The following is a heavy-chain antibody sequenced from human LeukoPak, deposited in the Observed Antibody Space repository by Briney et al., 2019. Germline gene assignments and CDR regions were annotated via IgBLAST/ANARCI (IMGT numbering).Heavy chain of an antibody. V-gene: IGHV3-21*01. CDR2: ISTSSSYM. D-gene: IGHD1-1*01. CDR3: ARSTWSTDAFDI. J-gene: IGHJ3*02. CDR1: GFTFSSYA. Sequence: GGSLRLSCAASGFTFSSYAMHWVRQAPGKGLEWVSFISTSSSYMYYADSVKGRFTISRDNAKDSLYLQMDGLRAEDTAVYYCARSTWSTDAFDIWGQGTMVTVSS.